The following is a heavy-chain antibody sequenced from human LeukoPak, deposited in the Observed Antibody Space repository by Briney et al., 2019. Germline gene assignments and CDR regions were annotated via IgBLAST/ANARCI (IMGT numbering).Heavy chain of an antibody. Sequence: SETLSLTCTVSGGSISSYYWSWIRQPPGKGLEWIGYIYYSGSTNYNPSLKSRVTISVDTSKNQFSLKLSSVTAADTAVYYCARDRTIFGLVVPGFDYWGQGTLVTVSS. CDR3: ARDRTIFGLVVPGFDY. CDR2: IYYSGST. D-gene: IGHD3-3*01. CDR1: GGSISSYY. V-gene: IGHV4-59*12. J-gene: IGHJ4*02.